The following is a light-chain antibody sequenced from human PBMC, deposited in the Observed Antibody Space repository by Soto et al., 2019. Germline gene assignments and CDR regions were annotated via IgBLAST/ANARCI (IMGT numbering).Light chain of an antibody. CDR2: EVS. CDR3: MQGGT. J-gene: IGKJ2*01. Sequence: DIVTTQSPLFLSVTPGEPASISCKSSQSLLHSTEKTYLHWYLQRPGQSPQLLIYEVSNRFSGVPDRISGSGSGTDFTLTISRVEAEDAGVYYCMQGGTSGQGTKLEIK. V-gene: IGKV2-29*03. CDR1: QSLLHSTEKTY.